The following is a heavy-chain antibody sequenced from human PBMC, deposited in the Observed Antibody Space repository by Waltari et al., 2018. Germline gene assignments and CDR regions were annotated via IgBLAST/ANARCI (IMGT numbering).Heavy chain of an antibody. V-gene: IGHV4-59*01. CDR2: IYYSGST. CDR3: ARACGGGNCYPPHDAFDI. Sequence: QVQLQESGPGLVKPSETLSLTCTVSGGSISSYYWSWIRQHPGQGLEWIGYIYYSGSTNYNPSLKSRVTISVDTSKNQFSLKLSSVTAADTAVYYCARACGGGNCYPPHDAFDIWGQGTMVTVSS. CDR1: GGSISSYY. D-gene: IGHD2-15*01. J-gene: IGHJ3*02.